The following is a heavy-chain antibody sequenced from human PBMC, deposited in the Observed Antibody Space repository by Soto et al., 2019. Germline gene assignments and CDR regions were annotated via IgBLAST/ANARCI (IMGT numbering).Heavy chain of an antibody. CDR1: AFTFSSYA. Sequence: EVQLLESGGGLVQPGGSLRLSCAASAFTFSSYAMSWVRQAPGKGLEWVSAVSGSGDRTYYTDSVKGRFTISRDNSKSTLYLQMNSLRVEDTAVYYCAKEAPRRSYADQWGQGTLDTVSS. D-gene: IGHD1-26*01. J-gene: IGHJ4*02. CDR3: AKEAPRRSYADQ. V-gene: IGHV3-23*01. CDR2: VSGSGDRT.